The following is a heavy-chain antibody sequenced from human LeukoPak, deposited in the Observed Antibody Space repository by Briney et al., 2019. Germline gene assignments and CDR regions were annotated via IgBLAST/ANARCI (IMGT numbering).Heavy chain of an antibody. CDR1: GYTFTGYY. V-gene: IGHV1-2*06. CDR2: INPNSGGT. J-gene: IGHJ4*02. Sequence: ASVKVSCKASGYTFTGYYMHWVRQAPGQGLEWMGRINPNSGGTNYAQKFQGRVTMTRDTSISTAYMELSRLRSDDTAVYYCASLVEMATIRVFDYWGQGTLVTVPS. CDR3: ASLVEMATIRVFDY. D-gene: IGHD5-24*01.